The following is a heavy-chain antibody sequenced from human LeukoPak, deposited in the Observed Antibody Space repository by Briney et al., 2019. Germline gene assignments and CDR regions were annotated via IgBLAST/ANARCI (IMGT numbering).Heavy chain of an antibody. Sequence: SVKVSCXGSGGTFSIYAISWVRQAPGQGLGWMGRIIPIFGTANYAQKFQGRVTITTDESTSTAYIELSSLRSEDTAVYYCARDVVVVAANWFDPWGQGTLVTVSS. V-gene: IGHV1-69*05. CDR3: ARDVVVVAANWFDP. CDR2: IIPIFGTA. J-gene: IGHJ5*02. D-gene: IGHD2-15*01. CDR1: GGTFSIYA.